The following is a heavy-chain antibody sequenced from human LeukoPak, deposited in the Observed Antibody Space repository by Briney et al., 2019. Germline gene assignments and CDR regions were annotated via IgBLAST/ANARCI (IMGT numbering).Heavy chain of an antibody. CDR1: GFTFSSYE. V-gene: IGHV3-48*03. D-gene: IGHD7-27*01. CDR2: ISSSGSTI. Sequence: GGSLRLSCAASGFTFSSYEMNWVRQAPGKGLEWVSYISSSGSTIYYADSVKGRFTISRDNARNSLYLQMNNLRADDTAVYYCARDYTGGRNDFWGQGTLVTVSS. J-gene: IGHJ4*02. CDR3: ARDYTGGRNDF.